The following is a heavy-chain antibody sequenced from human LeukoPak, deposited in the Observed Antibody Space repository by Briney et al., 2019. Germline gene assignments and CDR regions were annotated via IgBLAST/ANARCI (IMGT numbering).Heavy chain of an antibody. Sequence: GGSLRLSRAASGFTFSSYAMSWVRQAPGKGLEWVSAISGSGGSTYYADSVKGRFTISRDNSKNTLYLQMNSLRAKDTAVYYCAKEVGATLAFFDYWGQGTLVTVSS. CDR3: AKEVGATLAFFDY. CDR1: GFTFSSYA. V-gene: IGHV3-23*01. D-gene: IGHD1-26*01. CDR2: ISGSGGST. J-gene: IGHJ4*02.